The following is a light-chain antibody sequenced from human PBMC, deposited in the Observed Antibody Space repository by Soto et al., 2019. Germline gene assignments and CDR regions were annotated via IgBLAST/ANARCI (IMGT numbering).Light chain of an antibody. CDR1: QSVWSSL. Sequence: ETVLTQSPGTLSLSPGERATLSCRASQSVWSSLLAWYQHKPGQTPRLLIYGASSRATGIPDRFGGSGSGTDFTLTISRLEPEDFAVYYCQQYGRPWTFGQGTKVALK. J-gene: IGKJ1*01. V-gene: IGKV3-20*01. CDR2: GAS. CDR3: QQYGRPWT.